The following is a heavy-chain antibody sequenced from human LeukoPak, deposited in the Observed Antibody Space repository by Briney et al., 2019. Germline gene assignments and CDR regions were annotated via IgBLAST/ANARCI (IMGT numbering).Heavy chain of an antibody. CDR1: GGTFSSYA. CDR2: IIPILGIA. J-gene: IGHJ4*02. V-gene: IGHV1-69*04. D-gene: IGHD1-14*01. CDR3: ASTGYPANKRRFGFDY. Sequence: RASVKVSCKASGGTFSSYAISWVRQAPGQGLEWMGRIIPILGIANYAQKFQGRVTITADKSTSTAYMELSSLRSEDTAVYYCASTGYPANKRRFGFDYWGQGTLVTVSS.